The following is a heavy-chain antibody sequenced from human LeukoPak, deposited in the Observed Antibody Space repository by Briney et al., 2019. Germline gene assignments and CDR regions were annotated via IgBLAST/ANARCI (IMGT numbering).Heavy chain of an antibody. CDR2: ISSNGGST. V-gene: IGHV3-64*01. Sequence: GGSLRLSCAASGFTFSGYAMHWVRQAPGKGLEYVSAISSNGGSTYYANSVKGRFTISRDNSKNTLYLQMGSLRAEDMAVYYCARGVPIVVVPAAVDYWGQGTLVTVSS. CDR1: GFTFSGYA. CDR3: ARGVPIVVVPAAVDY. D-gene: IGHD2-2*01. J-gene: IGHJ4*02.